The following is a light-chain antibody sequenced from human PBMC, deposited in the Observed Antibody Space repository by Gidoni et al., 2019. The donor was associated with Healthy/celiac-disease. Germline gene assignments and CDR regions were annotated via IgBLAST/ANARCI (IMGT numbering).Light chain of an antibody. CDR1: QGISSY. Sequence: DIQLTQSPSFLSASVEDRVTITCRASQGISSYLAWYQQKPGKSPKLLIYAASTLQSGVPSSISGSGSGTEFTLTISSLQPEDFATYYCQQLNSYPIFTFGPGTKVDIK. CDR2: AAS. J-gene: IGKJ3*01. CDR3: QQLNSYPIFT. V-gene: IGKV1-9*01.